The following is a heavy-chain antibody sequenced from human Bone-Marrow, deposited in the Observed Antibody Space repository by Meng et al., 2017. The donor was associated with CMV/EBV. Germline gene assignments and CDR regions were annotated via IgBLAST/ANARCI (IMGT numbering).Heavy chain of an antibody. CDR3: ARSKGPGYQLLSRWFDP. J-gene: IGHJ5*02. V-gene: IGHV1-2*02. D-gene: IGHD2-2*01. Sequence: TFTGYYMDWVRQAPGQGLEWMGWINPNSGGTNYAQKFQGRVTISVDTSKNQFSLKLSSVTAADTAVYYCARSKGPGYQLLSRWFDPWGQGTLVTVSS. CDR1: TFTGYY. CDR2: INPNSGGT.